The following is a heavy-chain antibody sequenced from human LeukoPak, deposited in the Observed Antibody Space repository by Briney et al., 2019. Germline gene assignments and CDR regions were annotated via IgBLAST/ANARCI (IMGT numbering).Heavy chain of an antibody. CDR2: IKSKTDGGTT. V-gene: IGHV3-15*01. J-gene: IGHJ4*02. CDR3: TQYTYGFFQY. Sequence: GGSLRLSCAASGFTFRSFAMGWVRQPPGKGLEWVGRIKSKTDGGTTDYAAPVKGRFTISRDDSKNTLYLQMNSLKTEDTAVYYCTQYTYGFFQYWGQGTLVTVSS. CDR1: GFTFRSFA. D-gene: IGHD5-18*01.